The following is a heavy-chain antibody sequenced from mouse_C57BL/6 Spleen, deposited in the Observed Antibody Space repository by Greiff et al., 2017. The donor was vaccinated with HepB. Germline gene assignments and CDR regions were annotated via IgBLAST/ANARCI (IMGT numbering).Heavy chain of an antibody. CDR2: IHPNSGST. V-gene: IGHV1-64*01. Sequence: QVQLQQPGAELVKPGASVKLSCKASGYTFTSYWMHWVKQRPGQGLEWIGMIHPNSGSTNYNEKFKSKATLTVDKSSNTAYMQLSSLTSEDSAVYYCASEEGYYCFDYWGQGTTLTVSS. D-gene: IGHD2-3*01. CDR1: GYTFTSYW. CDR3: ASEEGYYCFDY. J-gene: IGHJ2*01.